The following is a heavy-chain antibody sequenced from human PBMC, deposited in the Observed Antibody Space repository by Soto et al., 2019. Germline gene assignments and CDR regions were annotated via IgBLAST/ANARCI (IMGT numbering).Heavy chain of an antibody. D-gene: IGHD1-1*01. V-gene: IGHV3-66*01. CDR3: ARDIWKGSYYYGMHV. CDR1: GFTVSSNF. Sequence: EVQLVESGGDLVQPGGSLRLSCAASGFTVSSNFMSWVRQAPGKGLEWVSVIYSGGSTDYADSVKGRFTISRDKSKSTLDLQMNSLRAGDTAVYYCARDIWKGSYYYGMHVWGQGTRVTVSS. J-gene: IGHJ6*02. CDR2: IYSGGST.